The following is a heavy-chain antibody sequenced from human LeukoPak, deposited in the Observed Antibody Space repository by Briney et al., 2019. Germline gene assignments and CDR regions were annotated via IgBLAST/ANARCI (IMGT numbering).Heavy chain of an antibody. J-gene: IGHJ5*02. CDR1: GFTFSNYW. CDR3: ARGTDSSGYYSNWFDP. Sequence: GGSLRLSCAASGFTFSNYWMSWVRQAPGKGLEWVANIKEDGGEKDYVDSVKGRFTISRDNAKNSLYLQMNSLRAEDTAVYYCARGTDSSGYYSNWFDPWGQGTLVTVSS. V-gene: IGHV3-7*03. D-gene: IGHD3-22*01. CDR2: IKEDGGEK.